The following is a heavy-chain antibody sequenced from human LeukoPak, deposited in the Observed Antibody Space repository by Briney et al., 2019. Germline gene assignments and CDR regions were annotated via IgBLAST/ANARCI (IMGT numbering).Heavy chain of an antibody. CDR1: GGTFSSYT. J-gene: IGHJ4*02. D-gene: IGHD2-21*02. V-gene: IGHV1-69*04. CDR2: IIPTLGIA. CDR3: AREGDFSSSPFDY. Sequence: SVKVSCKASGGTFSSYTISWVRQAPGQGLEWMGRIIPTLGIANYAQKFQGRVTITADKSTSTAYMELSSLRSEDTAVYYCAREGDFSSSPFDYWGQGTLVTVSS.